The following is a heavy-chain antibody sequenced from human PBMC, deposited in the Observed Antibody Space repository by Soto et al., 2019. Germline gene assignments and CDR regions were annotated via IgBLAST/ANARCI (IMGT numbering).Heavy chain of an antibody. CDR2: IYAGDSDT. CDR3: ARGGWLVKSADYYYGMDV. Sequence: PGESLKISCKGSGYSFTSYCIGSVRQMPGKGLEWMGIIYAGDSDTRYSPSFQGQVTISPDKSISIAYLQRSSLKTSATAMYYCARGGWLVKSADYYYGMDVWGQGTTVTVSS. V-gene: IGHV5-51*01. J-gene: IGHJ6*02. D-gene: IGHD6-19*01. CDR1: GYSFTSYC.